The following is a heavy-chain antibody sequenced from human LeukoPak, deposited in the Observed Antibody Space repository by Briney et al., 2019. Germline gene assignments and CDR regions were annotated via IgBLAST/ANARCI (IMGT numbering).Heavy chain of an antibody. V-gene: IGHV3-23*01. D-gene: IGHD3-10*01. CDR1: GFTFSSYA. CDR3: AKFGDFGQLVYYGMDV. J-gene: IGHJ6*02. CDR2: ISGSGGST. Sequence: GGSLRLSCAASGFTFSSYAMSWVRQAPGKGLEWVSAISGSGGSTYYADSVKGRFTISRDNSKNTLYLQMNSLGAEDTAVYYCAKFGDFGQLVYYGMDVWGQGTTVTVSS.